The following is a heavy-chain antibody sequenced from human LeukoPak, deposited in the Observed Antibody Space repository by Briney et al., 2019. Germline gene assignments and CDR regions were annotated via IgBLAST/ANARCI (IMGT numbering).Heavy chain of an antibody. J-gene: IGHJ4*02. V-gene: IGHV3-21*01. D-gene: IGHD1-26*01. CDR2: ITSTATHT. Sequence: ARSLTLSCATSGFTFTGHSMGWVRQAPGGGLEWVSSITSTATHTYYADSVKGRVTISRDNAKNSLILQTSSLTVADTGIYYCARDGSPNYGYYAFFDNWGQGTLVTVSS. CDR1: GFTFTGHS. CDR3: ARDGSPNYGYYAFFDN.